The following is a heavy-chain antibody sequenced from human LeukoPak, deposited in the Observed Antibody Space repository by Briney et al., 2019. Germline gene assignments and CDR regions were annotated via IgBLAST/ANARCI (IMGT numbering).Heavy chain of an antibody. Sequence: SQTLSLTCAISGDSVSSNSAAWNWIRQSPSRGLEWLGRTYYRSKWYNDYAVSVKSRITINPDTSKNQFSLQLNSVTPEDTAVYYCARDILSFGAVAGYYYMDVWGKGTTVTVSS. V-gene: IGHV6-1*01. D-gene: IGHD6-19*01. J-gene: IGHJ6*03. CDR2: TYYRSKWYN. CDR1: GDSVSSNSAA. CDR3: ARDILSFGAVAGYYYMDV.